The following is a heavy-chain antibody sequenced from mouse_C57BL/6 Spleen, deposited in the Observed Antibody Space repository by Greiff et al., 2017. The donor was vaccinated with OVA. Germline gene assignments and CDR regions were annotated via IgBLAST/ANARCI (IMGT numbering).Heavy chain of an antibody. CDR2: IYPGSGNT. CDR3: AREGTGNWFAY. CDR1: GYSFTSYY. Sequence: QVQLQQSGPELVKPGASVKISCKASGYSFTSYYIHWVKQRPGQGLEWIGWIYPGSGNTKYNEKFKGKATLTADTSSSTAYMQLSSLTSEDSAVYCCAREGTGNWFAYWGQGTLVTVSA. V-gene: IGHV1-66*01. D-gene: IGHD4-1*01. J-gene: IGHJ3*01.